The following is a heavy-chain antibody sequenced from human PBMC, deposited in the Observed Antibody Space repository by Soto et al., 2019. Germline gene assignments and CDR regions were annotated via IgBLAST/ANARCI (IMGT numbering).Heavy chain of an antibody. J-gene: IGHJ4*02. CDR2: IWYDGSNK. V-gene: IGHV3-33*01. Sequence: QVQLVESGGGVVQPGRSLRLSRAACGFAFSSYGMHWFRKAPGKGLEWVAVIWYDGSNKYYADSVKGRFTISRDNSKNTLYLQMNSLRAEDTAVYYCARDPGIAATHYYFDYWGQGTLVTVSS. CDR1: GFAFSSYG. CDR3: ARDPGIAATHYYFDY. D-gene: IGHD6-13*01.